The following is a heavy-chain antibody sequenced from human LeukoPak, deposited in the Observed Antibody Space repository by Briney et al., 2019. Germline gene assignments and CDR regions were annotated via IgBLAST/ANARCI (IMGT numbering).Heavy chain of an antibody. J-gene: IGHJ6*03. Sequence: AEPLSLPCTVWVGAITRHYGPWLRQSTVEALEWIGDIFNSGSDSYNPTLTRRGTISIDTAKNQFSLKLSYVTAGDTAVYYCGRDGLVGYFSYYYMDVWGKGTAVTVSS. CDR1: VGAITRHY. CDR2: IFNSGSD. CDR3: GRDGLVGYFSYYYMDV. D-gene: IGHD2-15*01. V-gene: IGHV4-59*11.